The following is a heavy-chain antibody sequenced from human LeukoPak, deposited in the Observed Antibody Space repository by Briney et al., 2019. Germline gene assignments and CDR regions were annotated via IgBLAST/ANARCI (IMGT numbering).Heavy chain of an antibody. D-gene: IGHD4-17*01. CDR2: ISGSGGST. Sequence: GGSLRLSCAASGFTFSSYAMSWVRQAPGKGPEWVSAISGSGGSTYYADSVEGRFTISRDNSKNTLYLQMNSLRAEDTAVYYCAKDRVAYGDFADYFDYWGQGTLVTVSS. CDR1: GFTFSSYA. CDR3: AKDRVAYGDFADYFDY. J-gene: IGHJ4*02. V-gene: IGHV3-23*01.